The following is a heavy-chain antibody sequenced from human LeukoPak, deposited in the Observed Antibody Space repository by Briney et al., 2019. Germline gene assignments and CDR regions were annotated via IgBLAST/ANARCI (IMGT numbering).Heavy chain of an antibody. CDR3: ARHSADYDILTGYQAVDAFDI. CDR1: GYSFTSYW. J-gene: IGHJ3*02. Sequence: GESLKISCKGSGYSFTSYWISWVRQMPGKGLEWMGRIDPSDSYTNYSPSFQGHVTISGDKSISTAYLQWSSLKASDTAMYYCARHSADYDILTGYQAVDAFDIWGQGTMVTVSS. D-gene: IGHD3-9*01. V-gene: IGHV5-10-1*01. CDR2: IDPSDSYT.